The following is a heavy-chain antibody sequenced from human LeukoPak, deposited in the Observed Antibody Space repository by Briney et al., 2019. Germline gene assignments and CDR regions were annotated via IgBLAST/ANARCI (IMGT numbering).Heavy chain of an antibody. J-gene: IGHJ1*01. CDR2: INKDGSST. V-gene: IGHV3-74*01. Sequence: GGSLRVSCAAPGFTFSSYWMHWVRQAPGKGLVWVSHINKDGSSTSYADSVKGRFTISRDNAKNTLYLQMSSLRAEDTALYYCARPLYGDFAKYFQRWGQGTLVTVSS. CDR3: ARPLYGDFAKYFQR. CDR1: GFTFSSYW. D-gene: IGHD4-17*01.